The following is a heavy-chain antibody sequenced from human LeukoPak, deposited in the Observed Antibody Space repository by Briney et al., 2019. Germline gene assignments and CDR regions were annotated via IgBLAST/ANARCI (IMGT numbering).Heavy chain of an antibody. CDR2: IRHDGDNK. CDR1: GFTFSNYG. Sequence: GSLRLSCAASGFTFSNYGMHWVRQAPGKGLEWLAYIRHDGDNKYYADCVKGRFTISRDNSKNTVYLQMNSLRAEDTAVYYCAKDESQSSNYYYGFADCWGQGTLVTVSS. V-gene: IGHV3-30*02. D-gene: IGHD4-11*01. J-gene: IGHJ4*02. CDR3: AKDESQSSNYYYGFADC.